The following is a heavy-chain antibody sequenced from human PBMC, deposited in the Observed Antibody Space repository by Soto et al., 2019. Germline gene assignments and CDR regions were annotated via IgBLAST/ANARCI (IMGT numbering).Heavy chain of an antibody. J-gene: IGHJ4*02. V-gene: IGHV3-48*03. Sequence: GGSLRLSCAASGFIFSDYEMNWVRQAPGKGLEWVSFIGKSGYPIYYTDSVKGRFTMSRDNAKYSLTLQMNSLRSDDTAVYFCARDGGFSYGFDYYFDYWGQGTLVTVSS. CDR2: IGKSGYPI. CDR3: ARDGGFSYGFDYYFDY. D-gene: IGHD5-18*01. CDR1: GFIFSDYE.